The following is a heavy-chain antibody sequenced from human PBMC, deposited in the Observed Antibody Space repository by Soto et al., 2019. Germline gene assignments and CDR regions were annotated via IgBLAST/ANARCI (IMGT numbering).Heavy chain of an antibody. CDR2: IYWDDDK. D-gene: IGHD1-7*01. CDR1: GFSLSTTGVG. CDR3: XXXXXXXXXXXXRXNYFDP. J-gene: IGHJ5*02. V-gene: IGHV2-5*02. Sequence: QITLKESGPTLVRPTQTLTLTCTFSGFSLSTTGVGVGWIRQPPGKALEWLALIYWDDDKRYSPSLKSRLTITKDTSKNEVILTMTNMDPVDTAXXXXXXXXXXXXXXXXRXNYFDPWGQGTLVTV.